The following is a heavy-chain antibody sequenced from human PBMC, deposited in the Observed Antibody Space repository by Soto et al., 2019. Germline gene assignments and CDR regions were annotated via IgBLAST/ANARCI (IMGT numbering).Heavy chain of an antibody. J-gene: IGHJ6*02. CDR3: ARDRYGMDV. CDR1: GGSVSSGSYY. V-gene: IGHV4-61*01. CDR2: IYYSGST. Sequence: PSETLSLTCTVSGGSVSSGSYYWSWIRQPPGKGLEWIGYIYYSGSTNYNPSLKSRVTISVDTSKNQFSLKLSSVTAAGTAVYYCARDRYGMDVWGQGTTVTVSS.